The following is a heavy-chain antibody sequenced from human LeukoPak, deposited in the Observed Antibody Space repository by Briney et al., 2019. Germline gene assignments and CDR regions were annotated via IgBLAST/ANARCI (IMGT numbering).Heavy chain of an antibody. CDR1: GFTVSSYY. V-gene: IGHV3-53*01. CDR3: AREGSGGPTYFDY. Sequence: PGGSLRLSCAASGFTVSSYYMSWVRQAPGKGLEWVSVIYSGGSTYYAESVKGRFTISRDNSKNTLYLQMNRLRAEDTAVYYCAREGSGGPTYFDYWGQGTLVTVSS. D-gene: IGHD2-15*01. J-gene: IGHJ4*02. CDR2: IYSGGST.